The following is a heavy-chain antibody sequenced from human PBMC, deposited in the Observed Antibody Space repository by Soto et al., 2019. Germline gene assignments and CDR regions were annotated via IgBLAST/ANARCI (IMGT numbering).Heavy chain of an antibody. Sequence: SETLSLTCAVSGGSISSGGYSWSWIRQPPGKGLEWIGYIYHSGSTYYNPSLKSRVTISVDRSKNQFSLKLSSVTAADTAVYYCARDVEYSSTDNWFDPWGQGTLVTVSS. D-gene: IGHD6-6*01. CDR1: GGSISSGGYS. V-gene: IGHV4-30-2*01. CDR3: ARDVEYSSTDNWFDP. J-gene: IGHJ5*02. CDR2: IYHSGST.